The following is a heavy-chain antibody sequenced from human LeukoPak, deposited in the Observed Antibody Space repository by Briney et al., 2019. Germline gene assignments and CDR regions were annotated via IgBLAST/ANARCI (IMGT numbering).Heavy chain of an antibody. CDR3: TCGSGYRFDH. Sequence: ASVKVSCKASGYTFTNYAMNWVRQAPGQGPEWMGWINIYTGKPTHAQGFTGRFVFSLDTSVSTAYLQISSLKPEDTAVYYCTCGSGYRFDHWGQGTLVTVSS. V-gene: IGHV7-4-1*02. CDR1: GYTFTNYA. D-gene: IGHD3-10*01. CDR2: INIYTGKP. J-gene: IGHJ4*02.